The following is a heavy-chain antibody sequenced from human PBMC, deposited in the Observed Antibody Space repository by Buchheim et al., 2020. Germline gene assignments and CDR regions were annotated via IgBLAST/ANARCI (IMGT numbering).Heavy chain of an antibody. D-gene: IGHD1-1*01. CDR1: GASISSSNL. V-gene: IGHV4-4*02. Sequence: QVKLQESGPGLVKPSGTLSLTCAVSGASISSSNLWSWVRQSPGKGLEWIGESYQSGSTYYNPSLKSRVIISVDNSKNQFSLNLRSATAADTAIYYCARATLERLFDCWGQGTL. J-gene: IGHJ4*02. CDR3: ARATLERLFDC. CDR2: SYQSGST.